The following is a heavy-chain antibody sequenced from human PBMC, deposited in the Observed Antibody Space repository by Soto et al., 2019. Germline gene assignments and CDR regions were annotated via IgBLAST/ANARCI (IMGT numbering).Heavy chain of an antibody. Sequence: QITLKESGPTRVKPTQTLTLTCTFSGFSLSTNGVGVGWIRQPPGKALEQLALIYWDDDKRYNPSLKSRLTITKDPSKNQEFLTMTNMDPADTATYYCAHMAGLQGNGNGGSFDYWCQGALVTVSS. CDR2: IYWDDDK. CDR3: AHMAGLQGNGNGGSFDY. V-gene: IGHV2-5*02. CDR1: GFSLSTNGVG. J-gene: IGHJ4*02. D-gene: IGHD1-1*01.